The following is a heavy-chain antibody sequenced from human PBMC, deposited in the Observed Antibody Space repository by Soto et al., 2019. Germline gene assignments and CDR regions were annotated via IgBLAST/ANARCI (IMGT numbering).Heavy chain of an antibody. CDR3: ASLGGDYWYYYYYGMDV. Sequence: SETLSLTCTVSGGSISSSSYYWGWIRQPPGKGLEWIGSIYYSGSTYYNPSLKSRVTISVDTSKNQFSLKLSSVTAADTAVYYCASLGGDYWYYYYYGMDVWGQGTTVTVSS. V-gene: IGHV4-39*01. CDR2: IYYSGST. J-gene: IGHJ6*02. CDR1: GGSISSSSYY. D-gene: IGHD4-17*01.